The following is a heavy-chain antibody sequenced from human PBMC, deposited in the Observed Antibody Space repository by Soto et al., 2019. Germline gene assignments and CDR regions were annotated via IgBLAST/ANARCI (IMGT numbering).Heavy chain of an antibody. D-gene: IGHD3-3*01. CDR3: AKGTYYDFWSGPVFDY. CDR1: GFTFSSYG. Sequence: GGSLRLFCAASGFTFSSYGMHWVRQAPGKGLEWVAVISYDGSNKYYADSVKGRFTISRDNSKNTLYLQMNSLRAEDTAVYYCAKGTYYDFWSGPVFDYWGQGTLVTVSS. V-gene: IGHV3-30*18. CDR2: ISYDGSNK. J-gene: IGHJ4*02.